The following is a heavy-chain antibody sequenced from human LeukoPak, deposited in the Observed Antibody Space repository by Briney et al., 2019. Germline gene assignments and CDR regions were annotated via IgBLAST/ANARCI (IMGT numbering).Heavy chain of an antibody. D-gene: IGHD6-19*01. Sequence: ASVKVSCKASGGTFSSYAIGWVRQAPGQGLEWMGRIIPILGIANYAQKFQGRVTITADKSTSTAYMELSSLRSEDTAVYYCAREWSIAVYDYWGQGTLVTVSS. J-gene: IGHJ4*02. CDR1: GGTFSSYA. V-gene: IGHV1-69*04. CDR2: IIPILGIA. CDR3: AREWSIAVYDY.